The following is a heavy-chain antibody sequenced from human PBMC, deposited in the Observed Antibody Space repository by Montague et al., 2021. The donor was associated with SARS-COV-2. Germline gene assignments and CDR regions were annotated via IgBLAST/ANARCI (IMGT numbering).Heavy chain of an antibody. Sequence: SLRLSCAASGFILSTYDMHWVRQATGKGLEWVSAIGTRGDTYYPGSVKRRFTMSRENADNSLYLQMTSLRAGDTAVYYCARAPPYSSASWRYYGMDVWGQGTTVTVSS. J-gene: IGHJ6*02. D-gene: IGHD6-6*01. V-gene: IGHV3-13*01. CDR3: ARAPPYSSASWRYYGMDV. CDR2: IGTRGDT. CDR1: GFILSTYD.